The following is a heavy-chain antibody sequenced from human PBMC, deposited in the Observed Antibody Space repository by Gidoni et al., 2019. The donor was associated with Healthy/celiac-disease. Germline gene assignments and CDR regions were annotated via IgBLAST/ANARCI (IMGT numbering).Heavy chain of an antibody. V-gene: IGHV4-39*01. CDR3: ARQGRGATFSDY. CDR2: IYYSGST. CDR1: GGSISSSSYY. J-gene: IGHJ4*02. Sequence: TLSLTCTVSGGSISSSSYYWGWIRQPPGKGLEWIGSIYYSGSTYYNPSLKSRVTISVDTSKNQFSLKLSSVTAADTAVYYCARQGRGATFSDYWGQGTLVTVSS. D-gene: IGHD3-16*01.